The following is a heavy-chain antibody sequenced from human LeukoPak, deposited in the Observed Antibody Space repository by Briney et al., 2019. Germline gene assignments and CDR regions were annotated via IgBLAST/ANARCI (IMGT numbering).Heavy chain of an antibody. CDR1: GFTFSSYW. V-gene: IGHV3-7*01. Sequence: GGSLRLSCAASGFTFSSYWMSWVRQAPGKGLEWVANIKQDGSEKYYVDSVKGRFTISRDNAKNSLYLQMNSLRAVDTAVYYCARDDCSSISCYHNWFDPWGQGTLVTVSS. J-gene: IGHJ5*02. D-gene: IGHD2-2*01. CDR2: IKQDGSEK. CDR3: ARDDCSSISCYHNWFDP.